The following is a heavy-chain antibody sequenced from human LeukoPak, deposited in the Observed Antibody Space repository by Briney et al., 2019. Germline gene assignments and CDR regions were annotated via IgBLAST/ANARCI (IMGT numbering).Heavy chain of an antibody. V-gene: IGHV4-4*02. D-gene: IGHD3-3*01. CDR3: ARVPDYDFWSGYAPSWYFDL. CDR1: GGXISXSNW. Sequence: TLSLTCAVXGGXISXSNWWXXVRQPPGXGLXXXGXIXHSGSTNYNPSLKSRVTISVDKSKNQFSLKLSSVTAADTAVYYCARVPDYDFWSGYAPSWYFDLWGRGTLVTVSS. CDR2: IXHSGST. J-gene: IGHJ2*01.